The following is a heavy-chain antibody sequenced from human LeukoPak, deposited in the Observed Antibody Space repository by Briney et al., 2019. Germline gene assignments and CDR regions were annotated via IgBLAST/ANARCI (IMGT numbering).Heavy chain of an antibody. J-gene: IGHJ4*02. V-gene: IGHV4-39*07. CDR1: GGSISSSSYY. D-gene: IGHD6-13*01. CDR2: IYYSGST. CDR3: ARDSFGSGAAARADY. Sequence: SETLSLTCTVSGGSISSSSYYWGWIRQPPGKGLEWIGSIYYSGSTYYNPSLKSRVTISVDTSKNQFSPKLSSVTAADTAVYYCARDSFGSGAAARADYWGQGTLVTVSS.